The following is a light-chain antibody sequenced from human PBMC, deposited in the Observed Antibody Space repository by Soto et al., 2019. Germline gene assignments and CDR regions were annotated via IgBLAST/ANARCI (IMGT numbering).Light chain of an antibody. CDR3: RLHTRETAYV. CDR2: EVS. J-gene: IGLJ1*01. Sequence: QSVLTQPPSVSGSPGQSVTISCTGTSTDFVGYNRVSWYQQPPGTAPKLMMYEVSKRPSGVPDRFSGSKSGNTAYLTISGLQDEEVADYYCRLHTRETAYVFGTGKKVTVL. V-gene: IGLV2-18*01. CDR1: STDFVGYNR.